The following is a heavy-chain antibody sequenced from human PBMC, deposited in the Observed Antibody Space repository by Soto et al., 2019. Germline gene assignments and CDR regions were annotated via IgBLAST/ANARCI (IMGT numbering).Heavy chain of an antibody. CDR3: AHRQSSRSYSY. J-gene: IGHJ4*02. V-gene: IGHV2-5*02. CDR2: IYWDDDK. D-gene: IGHD1-26*01. CDR1: GFSLSTSGVG. Sequence: SGPTLVNPTQTLTLTCTFSGFSLSTSGVGVGWIRRPPGKALEWLALIYWDDDKRYSPSLKTRLTITRDTSKNLVVLTMTNMDPVDTATYYCAHRQSSRSYSYWGQGTLVTVSS.